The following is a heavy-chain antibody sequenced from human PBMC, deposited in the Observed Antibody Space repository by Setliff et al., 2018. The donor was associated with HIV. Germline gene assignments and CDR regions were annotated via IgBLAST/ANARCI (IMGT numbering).Heavy chain of an antibody. CDR2: IYPGDSDT. CDR3: ARDKMEAPAGTKGYYYYYGMDV. Sequence: PGESLKISCKGSGYSFTNYWIGWVRQMPGKGLEWMGIIYPGDSDTRYSPSFQGQVTISADKSISTAYLQWSSLKASDTAMYYCARDKMEAPAGTKGYYYYYGMDVWGQGTTVTVSS. J-gene: IGHJ6*02. CDR1: GYSFTNYW. V-gene: IGHV5-51*01. D-gene: IGHD2-2*01.